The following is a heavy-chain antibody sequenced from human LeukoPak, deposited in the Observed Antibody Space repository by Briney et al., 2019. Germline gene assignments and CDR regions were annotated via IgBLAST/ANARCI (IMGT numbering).Heavy chain of an antibody. J-gene: IGHJ4*02. V-gene: IGHV1-2*06. CDR3: ARSRQSGQLVSRFDY. Sequence: ASVKVSCKASGYTFTGYYMHWVRQAPGQELEWMGRINPNSGGTNYAQKFQGRVTMTRDTSISTAYMELSRLRSDDTAVYYCARSRQSGQLVSRFDYWGQGTLVTVSS. CDR1: GYTFTGYY. CDR2: INPNSGGT. D-gene: IGHD6-6*01.